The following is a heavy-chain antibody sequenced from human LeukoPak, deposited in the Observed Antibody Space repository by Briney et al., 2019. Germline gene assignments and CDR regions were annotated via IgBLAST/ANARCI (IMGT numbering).Heavy chain of an antibody. J-gene: IGHJ4*02. Sequence: SGPTLVKPTQTLTLTCTFSGFPFNTSGEGVGWIRQPPGKALEWLALIYWNDDKRYSPSLKSRLTITKDTSKNQVVLTMTNMDPVDTATYYCAHKPWGSGWYYFDYWGQGTLVTVSS. D-gene: IGHD6-19*01. CDR1: GFPFNTSGEG. CDR3: AHKPWGSGWYYFDY. CDR2: IYWNDDK. V-gene: IGHV2-5*01.